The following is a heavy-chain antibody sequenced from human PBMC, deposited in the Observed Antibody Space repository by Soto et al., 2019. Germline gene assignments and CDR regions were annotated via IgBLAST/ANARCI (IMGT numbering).Heavy chain of an antibody. CDR3: TRLFYYGSGIYFPYYGMDV. J-gene: IGHJ6*02. CDR2: ISSSGSTI. D-gene: IGHD3-10*01. Sequence: GGSLRLSCAASGFTFSDYYMSWIRQAPGKGLEWVSYISSSGSTIYYADSVKGRFTISRDNAKNSLYLQMNSLRAEDTAVYYCTRLFYYGSGIYFPYYGMDVWGQGTTVTAP. CDR1: GFTFSDYY. V-gene: IGHV3-11*01.